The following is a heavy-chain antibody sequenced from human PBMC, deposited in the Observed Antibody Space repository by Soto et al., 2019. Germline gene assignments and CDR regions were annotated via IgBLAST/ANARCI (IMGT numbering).Heavy chain of an antibody. CDR1: GFTFSTYS. J-gene: IGHJ6*02. CDR2: FSSSSGYI. V-gene: IGHV3-21*01. Sequence: GGSLRLSCAASGFTFSTYSMNWVRQAPGRGLEWVSSFSSSSGYIYYADSVKGRFTISRDDAKNSLSLQMNSLRAEDTAVYYCARVRSYSYGQGYGTDVWGQGTTVTVSS. CDR3: ARVRSYSYGQGYGTDV. D-gene: IGHD5-18*01.